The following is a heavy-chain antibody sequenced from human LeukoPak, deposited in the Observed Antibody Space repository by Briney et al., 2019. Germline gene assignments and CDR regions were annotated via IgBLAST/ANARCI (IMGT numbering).Heavy chain of an antibody. CDR1: GGSISSYY. CDR3: AKPWLDQHYYYYYYMDV. Sequence: SETLSLTCSVSGGSISSYYWSWIRQPPGKGLEWIGYIYYSGSTNYNPSLKSRVTISVDTSKNQFSLKLSSVTAADTAVYYCAKPWLDQHYYYYYYMDVWGKGTTVTVSS. D-gene: IGHD6-19*01. J-gene: IGHJ6*03. V-gene: IGHV4-59*08. CDR2: IYYSGST.